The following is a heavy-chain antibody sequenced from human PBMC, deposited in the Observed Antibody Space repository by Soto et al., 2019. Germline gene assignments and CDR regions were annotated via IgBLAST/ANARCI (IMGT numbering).Heavy chain of an antibody. Sequence: QVQLVQSGAEVKKPGASVKVSCKASGYTFTGYYMHWVRQAPGQGLEWMGWINPNSGDTNYAQKFQGWVTMTRDTSISTAYMELRRLTSDDTAVYYCARSCSDSRCPYWSYYYSGIDVWGQGTAVTVSS. CDR2: INPNSGDT. CDR1: GYTFTGYY. CDR3: ARSCSDSRCPYWSYYYSGIDV. D-gene: IGHD2-15*01. V-gene: IGHV1-2*04. J-gene: IGHJ6*02.